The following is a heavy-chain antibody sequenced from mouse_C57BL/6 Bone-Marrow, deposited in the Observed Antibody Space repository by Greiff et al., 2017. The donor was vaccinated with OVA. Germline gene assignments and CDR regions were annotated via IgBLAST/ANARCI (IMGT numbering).Heavy chain of an antibody. CDR2: ISSGGSYT. Sequence: EVTLMESGGDLVKPGGSLKLSCAASGFTFSSYGMSWVRQTPDKRLEWVATISSGGSYTYYPDSVKGRFTISRDTAKNTLYLQMSSRKSEDTAMYYCARHGDYGSFFDYWGQGTTLTVSS. D-gene: IGHD1-1*01. V-gene: IGHV5-6*01. J-gene: IGHJ2*01. CDR1: GFTFSSYG. CDR3: ARHGDYGSFFDY.